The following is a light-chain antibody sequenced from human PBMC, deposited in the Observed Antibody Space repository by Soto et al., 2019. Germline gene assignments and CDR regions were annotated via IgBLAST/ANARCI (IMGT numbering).Light chain of an antibody. J-gene: IGKJ1*01. CDR1: QGISSY. V-gene: IGKV1-27*01. CDR3: QKCNSAPRM. CDR2: AAS. Sequence: DIPMTQSPASLSASVGDSVTITCRASQGISSYLAWYQQKPGKVPRLLIYAASTLQSGVTSRFSGSGSGTDFPPTISSLQPEDVATYYCQKCNSAPRMFGQGTKVEIK.